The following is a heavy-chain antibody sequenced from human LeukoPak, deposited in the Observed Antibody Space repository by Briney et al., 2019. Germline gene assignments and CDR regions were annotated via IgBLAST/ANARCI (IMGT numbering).Heavy chain of an antibody. CDR3: ARGGVMITFGGVIASFDY. J-gene: IGHJ4*02. D-gene: IGHD3-16*02. CDR1: GYTFTSYG. CDR2: ISAYNGNT. Sequence: GASVTVSCKASGYTFTSYGISWVRQAPGQGLEWMGWISAYNGNTNYAQKLQGRVTITTDTSTSTAYMELRSLRSDDTAVYYCARGGVMITFGGVIASFDYWGQGTLVTVSS. V-gene: IGHV1-18*01.